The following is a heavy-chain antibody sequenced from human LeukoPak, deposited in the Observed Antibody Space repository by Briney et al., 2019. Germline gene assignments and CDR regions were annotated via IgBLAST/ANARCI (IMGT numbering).Heavy chain of an antibody. CDR3: VKGGLKTIVDY. D-gene: IGHD2/OR15-2a*01. V-gene: IGHV3-23*01. CDR1: GFTFRTNV. Sequence: GGSLILSCAASGFTFRTNVMSWVRQAPGKGLEWVSPFVGNGGTTTCADSVRSQFTISGDNSKNTLYLQMNNLRVEDTATYYCVKGGLKTIVDYWGQGNLVTVSS. J-gene: IGHJ4*02. CDR2: FVGNGGTT.